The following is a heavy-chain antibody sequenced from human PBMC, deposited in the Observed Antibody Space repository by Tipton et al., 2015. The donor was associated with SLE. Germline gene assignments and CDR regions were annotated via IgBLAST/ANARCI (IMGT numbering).Heavy chain of an antibody. CDR3: ARDPFHRYGGNRRFWYIDL. Sequence: GSLRLSCAASGFSFSDVYMNWIRQAPGKGLEWISYISSSGSRMYYADSVKGRFTISRDSAKNSLFLDMNSLTAEDTAVYYCARDPFHRYGGNRRFWYIDLWGRGTLVTVSS. D-gene: IGHD4-23*01. CDR2: ISSSGSRM. V-gene: IGHV3-11*01. CDR1: GFSFSDVY. J-gene: IGHJ2*01.